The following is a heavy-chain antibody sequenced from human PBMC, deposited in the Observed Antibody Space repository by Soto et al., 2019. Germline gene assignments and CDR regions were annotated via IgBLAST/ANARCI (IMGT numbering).Heavy chain of an antibody. Sequence: ASVKVSYKASGYTFTSYGISWVRQAPGQGLEWMGWISAYNGNTNYAQKRQGRVTMTTDTSTSTAYMELRSLRSDDTAVYYCARRYGDYGSLNWFDPWGQGTLVTVSS. J-gene: IGHJ5*02. CDR1: GYTFTSYG. D-gene: IGHD4-17*01. CDR2: ISAYNGNT. CDR3: ARRYGDYGSLNWFDP. V-gene: IGHV1-18*01.